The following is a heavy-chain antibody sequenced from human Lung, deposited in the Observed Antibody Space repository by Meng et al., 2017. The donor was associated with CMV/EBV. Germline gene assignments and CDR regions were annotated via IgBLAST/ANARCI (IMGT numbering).Heavy chain of an antibody. J-gene: IGHJ6*02. CDR3: ARDKSGPFTIPYYYYGMEV. D-gene: IGHD3-3*01. CDR1: GFTFRSYE. V-gene: IGHV3-48*03. CDR2: ISSSGDII. Sequence: GGSLRLSCAASGFTFRSYEMNWVRQAPGMGLEWVSYISSSGDIIYYADSVKGRFSISRDNAKNSLYLQMSSLRADDTAVYYCARDKSGPFTIPYYYYGMEVWGQGTXVTVYS.